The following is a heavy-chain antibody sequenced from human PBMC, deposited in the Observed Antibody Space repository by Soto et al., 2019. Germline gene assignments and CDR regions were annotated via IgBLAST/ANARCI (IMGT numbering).Heavy chain of an antibody. D-gene: IGHD5-12*01. V-gene: IGHV3-23*01. CDR3: AKVNVGYSGYPPWMTFGY. CDR2: ISGSGGST. J-gene: IGHJ4*02. Sequence: GGSLRLSCAASGFTFSSYAMSWVRQAPGKGLEWVSAISGSGGSTYYADSVKGRFTISRDNSKNTLYLQMNSLRAEDTAVYYCAKVNVGYSGYPPWMTFGYWGQGTLVTVSS. CDR1: GFTFSSYA.